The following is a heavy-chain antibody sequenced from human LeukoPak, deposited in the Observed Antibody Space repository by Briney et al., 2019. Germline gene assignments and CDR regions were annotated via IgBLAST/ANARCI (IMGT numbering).Heavy chain of an antibody. J-gene: IGHJ6*03. Sequence: GSLRLSCAASGFTFSDYYMSWIRQAPGKGLEWVSYISSSGSTIYYADSVKGRFTISRDNAKNSLYLQMNSLRAEDTAVDYCARDKAEYCGGDCYPYYYYYMDVWGKGITVTVSS. CDR3: ARDKAEYCGGDCYPYYYYYMDV. V-gene: IGHV3-11*04. CDR1: GFTFSDYY. CDR2: ISSSGSTI. D-gene: IGHD2-21*02.